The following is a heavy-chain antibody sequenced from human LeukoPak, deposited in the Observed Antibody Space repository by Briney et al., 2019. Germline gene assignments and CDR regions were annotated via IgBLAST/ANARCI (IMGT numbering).Heavy chain of an antibody. J-gene: IGHJ3*02. CDR2: IWYDESNK. CDR1: GFTFSSYG. Sequence: GGSLRLSCAASGFTFSSYGMHWVRQAPGKGLEWVAVIWYDESNKYYGDSVKGRLTISRDNTKNTLYLQMNSLRAEDTAVYYCARETTVTTISAFDIWGQGTMVTVSS. D-gene: IGHD4-17*01. V-gene: IGHV3-33*01. CDR3: ARETTVTTISAFDI.